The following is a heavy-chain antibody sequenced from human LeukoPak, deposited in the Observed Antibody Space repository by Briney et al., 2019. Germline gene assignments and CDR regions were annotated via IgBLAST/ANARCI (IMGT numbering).Heavy chain of an antibody. CDR2: NSGGAGSI. CDR3: AKASEVAQSLFDY. V-gene: IGHV3-23*01. J-gene: IGHJ4*02. CDR1: GFTFSSYA. D-gene: IGHD5-12*01. Sequence: GGSLRLSCAASGFTFSSYAMSWVRQAPGKGLEWFSGNSGGAGSIYYADSVKGRFTISRDNCKNTLYLQMNSLRAQDTAVYYCAKASEVAQSLFDYWGQGTLVTVSS.